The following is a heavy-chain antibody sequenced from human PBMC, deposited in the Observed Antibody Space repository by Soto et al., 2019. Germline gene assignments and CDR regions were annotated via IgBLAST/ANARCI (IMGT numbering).Heavy chain of an antibody. CDR1: GGSISSYY. CDR3: ARHPGGGQWLVSFFDY. D-gene: IGHD6-19*01. V-gene: IGHV4-59*08. CDR2: IYYSGST. Sequence: PSETLSLTCTVSGGSISSYYWSWIRQPPGKGLEWIGYIYYSGSTNYNPSLKSRVTISVDTSKNQFSLKLSSVTAADTAVYYCARHPGGGQWLVSFFDYWGQGTLVTVSS. J-gene: IGHJ4*02.